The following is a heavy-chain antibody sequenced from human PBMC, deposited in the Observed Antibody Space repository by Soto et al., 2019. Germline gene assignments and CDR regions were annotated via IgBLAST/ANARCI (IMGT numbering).Heavy chain of an antibody. D-gene: IGHD2-2*01. Sequence: SVKVSCKASGGTFSSYAISWVRQAPGQGLEWMGGIIPIFGTANYAQKFQGRVTITADESTSTAYMELSSLRSEDTAVYYCARFHIVVVPAAPGRGYYYYYGMDVWGQGTTVTVYS. V-gene: IGHV1-69*13. CDR1: GGTFSSYA. CDR3: ARFHIVVVPAAPGRGYYYYYGMDV. J-gene: IGHJ6*02. CDR2: IIPIFGTA.